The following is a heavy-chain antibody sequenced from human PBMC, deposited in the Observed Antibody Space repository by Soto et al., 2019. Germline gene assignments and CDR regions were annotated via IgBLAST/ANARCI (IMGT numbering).Heavy chain of an antibody. V-gene: IGHV3-23*01. CDR3: AKRSSSSTFDY. CDR2: ISGSDDST. Sequence: EVPLLESGGGLVQPGESLRLSCAASGFTFSSYAMSWVRQAPGKGLEWVSVISGSDDSTYYADSVKGRFTISRDNSKTTLYLQMSSLRAEDTAVYDCAKRSSSSTFDYWAQGTLVTVSS. J-gene: IGHJ4*02. CDR1: GFTFSSYA. D-gene: IGHD6-6*01.